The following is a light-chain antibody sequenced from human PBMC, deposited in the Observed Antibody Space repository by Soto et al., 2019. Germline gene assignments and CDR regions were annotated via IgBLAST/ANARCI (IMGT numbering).Light chain of an antibody. CDR2: EVS. Sequence: QSVLTQPASVSGSPGQSITISCTGTSSDVGGYNYVSWYQQHPGKAPKLMIYEVSNRPSGVSNRFSGSKSGNTASLTISGLQAEDEADYYCSSYTSSNTVLIGGGTKVTVL. J-gene: IGLJ2*01. V-gene: IGLV2-14*01. CDR1: SSDVGGYNY. CDR3: SSYTSSNTVL.